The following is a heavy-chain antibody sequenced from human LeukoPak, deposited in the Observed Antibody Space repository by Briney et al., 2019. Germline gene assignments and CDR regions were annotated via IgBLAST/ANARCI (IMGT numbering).Heavy chain of an antibody. Sequence: PGGSLRLSCAASGFTFSSYSMNWVRQAPGKGLEWVSSISSSSSYIYYADSVKGRFTISRDNSKNTLYLQMNSLRAEDTAVYYCATNTYYDFWSGYYTYYFDYWGQGTLVTVSS. D-gene: IGHD3-3*01. J-gene: IGHJ4*02. V-gene: IGHV3-21*01. CDR3: ATNTYYDFWSGYYTYYFDY. CDR2: ISSSSSYI. CDR1: GFTFSSYS.